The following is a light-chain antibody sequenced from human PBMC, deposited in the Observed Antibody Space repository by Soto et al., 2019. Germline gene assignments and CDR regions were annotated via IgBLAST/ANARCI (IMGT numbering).Light chain of an antibody. Sequence: QPVLTQSPSASASLGASVKLTCTLSSGHNNFAIAWHQQQPEKGPRYLMKLNSDGSHTKGDGIPDRFSGSSSGAERYLSISSLQSEDEADYYCQTGGTGVVFGGGTKVTVL. J-gene: IGLJ2*01. CDR1: SGHNNFA. CDR3: QTGGTGVV. CDR2: LNSDGSH. V-gene: IGLV4-69*01.